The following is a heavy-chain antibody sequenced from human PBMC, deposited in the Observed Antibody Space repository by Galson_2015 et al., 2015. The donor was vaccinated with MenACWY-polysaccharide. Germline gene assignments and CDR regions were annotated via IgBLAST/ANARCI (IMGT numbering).Heavy chain of an antibody. Sequence: SLRLSCAASGFTFSRYWMHWVRQSPGKGLVWVSRINSDGSAADYADSVKGRFTISRGNAKDSLFLQMNSLRAEDTAVYYCARDKAVVATHFDYWDRGSLVTVSS. J-gene: IGHJ4*02. D-gene: IGHD2-15*01. V-gene: IGHV3-74*01. CDR1: GFTFSRYW. CDR3: ARDKAVVATHFDY. CDR2: INSDGSAA.